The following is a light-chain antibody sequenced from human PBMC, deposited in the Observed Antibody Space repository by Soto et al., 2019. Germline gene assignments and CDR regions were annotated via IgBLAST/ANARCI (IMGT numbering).Light chain of an antibody. CDR2: EVS. V-gene: IGLV2-14*01. CDR1: SSDVGGHNS. CDR3: TSYTSSSSTLVA. J-gene: IGLJ2*01. Sequence: QSALTQPAAVSGSPGQSITISCTGSSSDVGGHNSVSWYQQHPGKAPKLMIYEVSNRPSGVSNRFSGSKSGNTASLTISGLQADDEADYYCTSYTSSSSTLVAFGGGTKLTVL.